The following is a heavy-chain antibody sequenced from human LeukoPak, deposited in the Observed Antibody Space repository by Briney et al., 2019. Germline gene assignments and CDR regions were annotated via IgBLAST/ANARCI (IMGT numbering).Heavy chain of an antibody. CDR1: VGSLSSSTYY. Sequence: SETLSLTCTLSVGSLSSSTYYGGCIRPPPGKGLGLIGSIYYGVNTPYNPSLKSPLTLSVDTANNQFSLKVVSATPADTALYYCARNACASGTSYFDYWGQGTLVTVSS. D-gene: IGHD1-26*01. V-gene: IGHV4-39*01. J-gene: IGHJ4*02. CDR3: ARNACASGTSYFDY. CDR2: IYYGVNT.